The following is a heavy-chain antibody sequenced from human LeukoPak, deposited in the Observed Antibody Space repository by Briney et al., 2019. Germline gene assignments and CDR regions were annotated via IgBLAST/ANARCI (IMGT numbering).Heavy chain of an antibody. CDR1: GGSVSSGTYY. D-gene: IGHD2-21*01. CDR2: FSYSGST. V-gene: IGHV4-61*01. CDR3: ARLSLRLFHAFDI. J-gene: IGHJ3*02. Sequence: ASETLSLTCTVSGGSVSSGTYYWSWIRQPPGKGLEWIGYFSYSGSTNYNPSLKSRVTMSVDTSKNQFSLKLSSVTAEDTAVYYCARLSLRLFHAFDIWGQGTMVTVSS.